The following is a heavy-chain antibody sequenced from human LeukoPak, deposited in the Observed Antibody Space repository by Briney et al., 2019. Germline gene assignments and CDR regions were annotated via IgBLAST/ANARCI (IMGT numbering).Heavy chain of an antibody. D-gene: IGHD3-16*01. Sequence: PGGSLRLSCAASGFTFSSYWMHWVCQAPGKGLVWVSRISSDGSYATYADSVKGRFTISRDNAKNTLYLQMNSLRAEDTAVYYCARASTLIALPGHYYFDYWGQGTLVTVSS. CDR1: GFTFSSYW. CDR3: ARASTLIALPGHYYFDY. J-gene: IGHJ4*02. CDR2: ISSDGSYA. V-gene: IGHV3-74*01.